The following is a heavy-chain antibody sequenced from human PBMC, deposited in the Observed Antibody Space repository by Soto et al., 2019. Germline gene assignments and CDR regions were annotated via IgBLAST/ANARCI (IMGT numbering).Heavy chain of an antibody. Sequence: QVQLVESGGGVVQPGMSLRLSCAASEFSFSDYGMHWVRQXPXXGLEWVAVISYEGTAKYYADSVKGRFTISRDNSKNTLFLQMNXLRSEXTAXXYCXXXXXYRMFDYWGQGTLVTVSS. CDR2: ISYEGTAK. CDR3: XXXXXYRMFDY. D-gene: IGHD4-4*01. CDR1: EFSFSDYG. J-gene: IGHJ4*02. V-gene: IGHV3-30*03.